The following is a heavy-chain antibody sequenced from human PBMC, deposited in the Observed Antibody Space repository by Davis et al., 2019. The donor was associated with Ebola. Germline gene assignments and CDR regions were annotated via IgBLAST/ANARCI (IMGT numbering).Heavy chain of an antibody. V-gene: IGHV4-30-2*01. J-gene: IGHJ5*02. CDR3: ARSQTTVVTGWFDP. D-gene: IGHD4-23*01. CDR2: IHHSGST. CDR1: AGSISSGGYS. Sequence: MPSETLSLTCAVSAGSISSGGYSWSWIRQPPGKGLEWTGHIHHSGSTYYNPSLKSRVTKSVDRSKNQFSLKLSSVTAADTAAYYCARSQTTVVTGWFDPWGQGTLVTVSS.